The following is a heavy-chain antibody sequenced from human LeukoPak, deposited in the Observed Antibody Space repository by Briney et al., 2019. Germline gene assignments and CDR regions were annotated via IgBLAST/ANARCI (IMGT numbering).Heavy chain of an antibody. Sequence: PGGSLRLSCAAAGFTFSTYSMNWVRQAPGKGLDWVTFIRTDGSNKYYADSVKGRFTISRDNAKNTLYLQMNSLRAEDTAVYYCAREVYYYDSSGYYSTPFDYWGQGTLVTVSS. CDR1: GFTFSTYS. CDR2: IRTDGSNK. J-gene: IGHJ4*02. CDR3: AREVYYYDSSGYYSTPFDY. D-gene: IGHD3-22*01. V-gene: IGHV3-30*02.